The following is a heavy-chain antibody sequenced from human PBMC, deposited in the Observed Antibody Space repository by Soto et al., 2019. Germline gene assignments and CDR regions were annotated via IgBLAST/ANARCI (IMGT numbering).Heavy chain of an antibody. CDR3: ARDSSGYYYGFDY. D-gene: IGHD3-22*01. J-gene: IGHJ4*02. V-gene: IGHV3-53*01. CDR2: IYSGGST. CDR1: GFTVSSNY. Sequence: PGGSLRLSCAASGFTVSSNYMSWVRQAPGKGLEWVSVIYSGGSTYYADSVKGRFTISRDNSKNTLYLQMNSLRAEDTAVYYCARDSSGYYYGFDYWGQGTLVTVSS.